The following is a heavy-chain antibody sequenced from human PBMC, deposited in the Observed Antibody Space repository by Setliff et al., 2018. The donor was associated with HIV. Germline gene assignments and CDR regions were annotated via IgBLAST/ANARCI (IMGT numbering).Heavy chain of an antibody. D-gene: IGHD1-7*01. CDR1: GFNFSNTW. V-gene: IGHV3-15*07. J-gene: IGHJ4*02. Sequence: GGSLRLSCAASGFNFSNTWMNWVRQAPGKGLEWVGRIKTKADGGTADYAAPVKGRFTISRDDSKNMLFVQMSSLRSEDTAVYHCTTGANWNYIGFFARWGQGTLVTVSS. CDR3: TTGANWNYIGFFAR. CDR2: IKTKADGGTA.